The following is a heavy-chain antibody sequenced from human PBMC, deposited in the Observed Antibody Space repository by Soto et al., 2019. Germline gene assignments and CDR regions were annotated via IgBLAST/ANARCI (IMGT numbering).Heavy chain of an antibody. CDR2: ISYDGSNK. CDR3: ARDWQWGYDSSGYQDY. D-gene: IGHD3-22*01. Sequence: QVQLVESGGGVVQPGRSLRLSCAASGFTFSSYAMHWVRQAPGKGLEWVAVISYDGSNKYYADSVKGRFTISRDNSKNTLYLQMNSLRAEDTAVYYCARDWQWGYDSSGYQDYWGQGTLVTVSS. J-gene: IGHJ4*02. CDR1: GFTFSSYA. V-gene: IGHV3-30-3*01.